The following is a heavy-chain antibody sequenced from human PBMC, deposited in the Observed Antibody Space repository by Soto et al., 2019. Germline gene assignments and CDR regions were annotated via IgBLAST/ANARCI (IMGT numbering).Heavy chain of an antibody. CDR2: IYYSGST. Sequence: PSETLSLTCTVSGGSISSSSYYWGWIRQPPGKGLEWIGSIYYSGSTYYNPSLKSRVTISVDTSKNQFSLKLSSVTAADTAVYYCARLLRPELRPYMDVWGKVTPVTVSS. J-gene: IGHJ6*03. CDR1: GGSISSSSYY. V-gene: IGHV4-39*01. D-gene: IGHD1-7*01. CDR3: ARLLRPELRPYMDV.